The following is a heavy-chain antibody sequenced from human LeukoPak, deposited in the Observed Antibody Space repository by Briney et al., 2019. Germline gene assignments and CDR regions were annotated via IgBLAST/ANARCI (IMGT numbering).Heavy chain of an antibody. D-gene: IGHD6-13*01. CDR3: ARHRGTAAAGFYP. CDR1: GGSISSGSYY. J-gene: IGHJ5*02. CDR2: INHSGST. Sequence: SETLSLTCTVSGGSISSGSYYWSWIRQPPGKGLEWIGEINHSGSTNYKPSLKSRVTISVDTSKNQFSLKLSSVTAADTAVYYCARHRGTAAAGFYPWGEGNLGTVSS. V-gene: IGHV4-39*01.